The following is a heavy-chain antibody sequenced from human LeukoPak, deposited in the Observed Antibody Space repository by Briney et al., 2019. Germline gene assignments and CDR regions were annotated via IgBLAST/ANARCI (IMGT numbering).Heavy chain of an antibody. CDR1: GYTFTSYG. CDR3: AGDGGVSYGDYEGGDAFDI. J-gene: IGHJ3*02. V-gene: IGHV1-18*01. CDR2: IRAYNGNT. D-gene: IGHD4-17*01. Sequence: ASVKLSCKASGYTFTSYGISWVRQAPGQGLEWMGWIRAYNGNTNNGEKLQGRVTMTRDTSTSTAYMELRSLRPDDTAVYYCAGDGGVSYGDYEGGDAFDIWGQGTMVTVSS.